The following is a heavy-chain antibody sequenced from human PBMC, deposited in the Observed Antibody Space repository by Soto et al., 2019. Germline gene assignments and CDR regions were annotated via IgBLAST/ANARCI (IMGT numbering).Heavy chain of an antibody. CDR3: ARTYYYDSSGYYRRANYYFDY. J-gene: IGHJ4*02. V-gene: IGHV5-51*01. CDR2: IYPGDSDT. D-gene: IGHD3-22*01. CDR1: GYSFTSYW. Sequence: GESLKISCKGSGYSFTSYWIGWVRQMPGKGLEWTGIIYPGDSDTRYSPSFQGQVTISADKSTSTAYLQWSSLKASDTAMYYCARTYYYDSSGYYRRANYYFDYWGQGTLVTVSS.